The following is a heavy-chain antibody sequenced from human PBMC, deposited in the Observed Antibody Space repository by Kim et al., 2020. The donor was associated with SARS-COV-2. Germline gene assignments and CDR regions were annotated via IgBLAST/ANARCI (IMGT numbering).Heavy chain of an antibody. V-gene: IGHV1-58*01. CDR3: AAAKVRGASFRDYYYGMDV. CDR1: GFTFTSSA. Sequence: SVKVSCKASGFTFTSSAVQWVRQARGQRLEWIGWIVVGSGNTNYAQKFQERVTITRDMSTSTAYMELSSLRSEDTAVYYCAAAKVRGASFRDYYYGMDVWGQGTTVTVSS. D-gene: IGHD1-26*01. CDR2: IVVGSGNT. J-gene: IGHJ6*02.